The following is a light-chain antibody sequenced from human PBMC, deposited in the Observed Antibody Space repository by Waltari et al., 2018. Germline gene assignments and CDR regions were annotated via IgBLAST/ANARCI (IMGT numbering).Light chain of an antibody. CDR1: QNVNSN. Sequence: EIIMKQSPATLSLSPGERATHPCRASQNVNSNLAWYQQKPGQAPRLLIYGASIRATGIPARFSGSGSGTQFTLTINSLQSEDSAVYFCQQHNDWPPWTFGQGTKVELK. J-gene: IGKJ1*01. CDR3: QQHNDWPPWT. CDR2: GAS. V-gene: IGKV3-15*01.